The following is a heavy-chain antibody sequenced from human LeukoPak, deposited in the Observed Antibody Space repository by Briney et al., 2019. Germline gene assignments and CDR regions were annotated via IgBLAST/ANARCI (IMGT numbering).Heavy chain of an antibody. Sequence: GGSLRLSCAASGFTFDDYAMHWVRQAPGKGLEWVSGISWNSGSIGYADSVKGRFTISRDNAKNSPYLQMNSLRAEDMALYYCAKGSYYDFWSGPDYWGQGTLVTVSS. V-gene: IGHV3-9*03. D-gene: IGHD3-3*01. CDR3: AKGSYYDFWSGPDY. CDR2: ISWNSGSI. J-gene: IGHJ4*02. CDR1: GFTFDDYA.